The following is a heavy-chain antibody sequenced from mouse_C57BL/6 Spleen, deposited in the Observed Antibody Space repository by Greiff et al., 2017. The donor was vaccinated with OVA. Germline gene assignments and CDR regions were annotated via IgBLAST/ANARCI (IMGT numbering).Heavy chain of an antibody. CDR2: IYPGDGDT. J-gene: IGHJ4*01. Sequence: VKLMESGPELVKPGASVKISCKASGYAFSSSWMNWVKQRPGKGLEWIGRIYPGDGDTNYNGKFKGKATLTADKSSSTAYMQLSSLTSEDSAVYFCAKLPYYAMDYWGQGTSVTVSS. CDR3: AKLPYYAMDY. V-gene: IGHV1-82*01. CDR1: GYAFSSSW.